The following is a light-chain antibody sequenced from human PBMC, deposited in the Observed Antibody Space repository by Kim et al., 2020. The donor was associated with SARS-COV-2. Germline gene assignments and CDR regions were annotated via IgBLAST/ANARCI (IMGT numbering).Light chain of an antibody. V-gene: IGKV4-1*01. CDR3: QQYYSTPIT. J-gene: IGKJ5*01. CDR1: RSVLYSSNNKSY. Sequence: ATIDCKSSRSVLYSSNNKSYLAWYQQKPGQPPKLLIYWASTRESGVPDRFSGSGSGTDFTLTISSLQAEDVAVYYCQQYYSTPITFGQGTRLEIK. CDR2: WAS.